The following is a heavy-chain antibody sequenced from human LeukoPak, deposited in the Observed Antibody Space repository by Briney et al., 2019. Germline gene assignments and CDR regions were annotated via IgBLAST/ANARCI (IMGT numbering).Heavy chain of an antibody. V-gene: IGHV4-34*01. CDR3: ARRRDYGDFDCFDY. CDR1: GGSFSGYY. D-gene: IGHD4-17*01. CDR2: INHSGST. J-gene: IGHJ4*02. Sequence: SETLSLTCAVYGGSFSGYYWSWIRQSPGKGLEWIGEINHSGSTNYNPSLKSRVTISVDTSKNQFSLKLSSVTAADTAVYYCARRRDYGDFDCFDYWGQGTLVTVSS.